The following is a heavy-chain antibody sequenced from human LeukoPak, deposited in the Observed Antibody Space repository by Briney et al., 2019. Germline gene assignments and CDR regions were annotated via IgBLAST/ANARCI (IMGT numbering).Heavy chain of an antibody. J-gene: IGHJ5*02. CDR1: GGFISSSNW. CDR3: KGSGSDYNVDWFDP. D-gene: IGHD3-10*01. Sequence: SGTLSLTCTVSGGFISSSNWWSWVRQPPGKGLEWIGEIYHSGSTNYNPSLKSRVTISLDKSKNQFSLKLSSVTAADTTIYYCKGSGSDYNVDWFDPWGQGTLVTVSS. CDR2: IYHSGST. V-gene: IGHV4-4*02.